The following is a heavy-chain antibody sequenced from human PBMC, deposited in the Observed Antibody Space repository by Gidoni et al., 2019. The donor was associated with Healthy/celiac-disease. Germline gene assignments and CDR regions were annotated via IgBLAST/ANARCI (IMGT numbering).Heavy chain of an antibody. CDR2: IGTAGDT. CDR1: GFTFSSHD. J-gene: IGHJ4*02. D-gene: IGHD3-10*01. Sequence: EVQLVESGGGLVQPGGSLRLSCAATGFTFSSHDMHWVRQATGKGLEWVSAIGTAGDTYYPGSVKGRFTISRENAKNSLYLQMNSLRAGDTAVYYCARGFRDRWFGELLYFDYWGQGTLVTVSS. V-gene: IGHV3-13*01. CDR3: ARGFRDRWFGELLYFDY.